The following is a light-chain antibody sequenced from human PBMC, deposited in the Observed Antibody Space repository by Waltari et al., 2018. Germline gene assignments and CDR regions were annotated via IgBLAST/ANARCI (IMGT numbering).Light chain of an antibody. CDR1: RSNIGTNT. Sequence: QSVLPQPPSASGTPGQRVTISCSGSRSNIGTNTVNWYQQLPGTAPKLLIYVNNQRPSGVPDRFSGSKSGTSASLAISGLQSEDEADYYCAAWDSSLNGFWAFGGGTKLTVL. CDR2: VNN. V-gene: IGLV1-44*01. CDR3: AAWDSSLNGFWA. J-gene: IGLJ3*02.